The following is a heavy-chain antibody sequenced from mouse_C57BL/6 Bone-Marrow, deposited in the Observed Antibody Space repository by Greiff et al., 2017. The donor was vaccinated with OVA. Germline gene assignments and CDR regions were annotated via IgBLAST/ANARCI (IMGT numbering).Heavy chain of an antibody. J-gene: IGHJ3*01. Sequence: VKVVESGAELVRPGASVTLSCKASGYTFTDYEMHWVKQTPVHGLEWIGAIDPETGGTAYNQKFKGKAILTADKSSSTAYMELRSLTSEDSAVYYCTRRTAQATPAWFAYWGQGTLVTVSA. V-gene: IGHV1-15*01. CDR2: IDPETGGT. CDR1: GYTFTDYE. D-gene: IGHD3-2*02. CDR3: TRRTAQATPAWFAY.